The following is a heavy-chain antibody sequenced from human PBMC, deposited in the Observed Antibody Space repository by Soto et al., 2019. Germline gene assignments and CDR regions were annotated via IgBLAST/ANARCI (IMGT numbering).Heavy chain of an antibody. J-gene: IGHJ6*02. CDR3: ARDADYPDGTGYYRAWWYYPIDV. CDR2: ISSSGDST. D-gene: IGHD3-22*01. CDR1: GFTFNNYA. V-gene: IGHV3-23*01. Sequence: GSLRLSCAASGFTFNNYAMGWVRQAPGKELQWVSSISSSGDSTYYRDSVKGRFTISRDNSKNTLYVQMTSLRVEDTAVYYCARDADYPDGTGYYRAWWYYPIDVWGQGTTVTVSS.